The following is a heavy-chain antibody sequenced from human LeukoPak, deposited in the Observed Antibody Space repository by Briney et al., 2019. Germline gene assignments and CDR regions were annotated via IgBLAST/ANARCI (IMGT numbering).Heavy chain of an antibody. Sequence: SETLSLICTVSGGSISSYYWSWIRQPPGKGLEWIGEINHSGSTNYNPSLKSRVTISVDASKNQFSLKLSSVTAADTAVYYCARLGITNAFDIWGQGTMVTVSS. V-gene: IGHV4-34*01. CDR1: GGSISSYY. CDR2: INHSGST. J-gene: IGHJ3*02. D-gene: IGHD3-22*01. CDR3: ARLGITNAFDI.